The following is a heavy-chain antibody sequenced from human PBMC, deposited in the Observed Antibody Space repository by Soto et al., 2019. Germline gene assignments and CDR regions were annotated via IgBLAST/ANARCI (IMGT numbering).Heavy chain of an antibody. D-gene: IGHD3-3*01. CDR2: ISSDGTNK. Sequence: QVQLVESGGDAVQPGTSLRLSCIGSGFSFTAYGMHWVRQAPGKGLEWVALISSDGTNKQYIDSVKGRFFVSRDNSMNTLYLQMDNLRGGETAVYYGTKDQSYYGWSAVWDVWGQGTTVTVSS. V-gene: IGHV3-30*18. CDR1: GFSFTAYG. CDR3: TKDQSYYGWSAVWDV. J-gene: IGHJ6*02.